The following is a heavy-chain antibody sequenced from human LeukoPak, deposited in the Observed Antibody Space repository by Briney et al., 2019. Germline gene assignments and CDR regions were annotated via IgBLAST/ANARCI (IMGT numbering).Heavy chain of an antibody. V-gene: IGHV3-23*01. J-gene: IGHJ4*02. CDR1: GFTFSNYA. CDR3: ARDRPLHYFDY. Sequence: GGSLRLSCAASGFTFSNYAMSWVRQAPGKGLEWVSAISGSAGSTYYADSVKGRFTISRDNSKNTLYLQMNSLRAEDTAVYYCARDRPLHYFDYWGQGTLVTVSS. CDR2: ISGSAGST.